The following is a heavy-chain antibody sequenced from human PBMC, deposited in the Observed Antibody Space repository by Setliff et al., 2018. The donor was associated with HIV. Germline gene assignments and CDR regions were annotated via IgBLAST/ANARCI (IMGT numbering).Heavy chain of an antibody. CDR1: GFTFSNYA. D-gene: IGHD5-18*01. CDR3: AKCAYSAGNDAFDI. V-gene: IGHV3-23*01. Sequence: QTGGSLRLSCAASGFTFSNYAMNWVRQAPGKGLEWVSVIRGGGGPKYYVDSVKGRFTVSRDNSKNTLYLQMNNLRVEDTAIYYCAKCAYSAGNDAFDIWGQGTMVTVSS. CDR2: IRGGGGPK. J-gene: IGHJ3*02.